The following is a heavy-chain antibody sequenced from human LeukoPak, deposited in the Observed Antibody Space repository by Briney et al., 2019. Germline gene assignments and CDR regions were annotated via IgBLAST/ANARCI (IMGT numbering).Heavy chain of an antibody. CDR1: EYPFINYY. CDR2: INLSGGGT. J-gene: IGHJ4*02. CDR3: AGSSVERQQLARFDY. V-gene: IGHV1-46*01. D-gene: IGHD6-13*01. Sequence: ASVTVSFKASEYPFINYYMHWVRQAPGQGLEWMGVINLSGGGTSHTQKFQGRVTMNRDTATTTVYMELSSLRSEDTAVYYCAGSSVERQQLARFDYWGQGTLVTVPS.